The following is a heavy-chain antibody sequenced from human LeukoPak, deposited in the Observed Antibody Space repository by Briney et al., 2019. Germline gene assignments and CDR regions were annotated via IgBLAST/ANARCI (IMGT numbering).Heavy chain of an antibody. CDR3: ASNGHSSSWYFDY. J-gene: IGHJ4*02. D-gene: IGHD6-13*01. CDR2: IYSGGST. CDR1: GFTVSSNY. Sequence: GGSLRLSCAASGFTVSSNYMSWVRQTPGKGLEWVSVIYSGGSTYYADSVKGRFTISRDNSKNTLYLQMNSLRAEDTAVYYCASNGHSSSWYFDYWGQGTLVTVSS. V-gene: IGHV3-53*01.